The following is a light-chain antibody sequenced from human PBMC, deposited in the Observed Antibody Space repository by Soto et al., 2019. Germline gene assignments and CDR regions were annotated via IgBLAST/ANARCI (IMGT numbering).Light chain of an antibody. J-gene: IGKJ4*01. CDR3: QQAKTFPLT. Sequence: DIQMTQSPSSVSASVGDRVIITCRASQDITNWLAWYQQKPGKAPKVLIYATSSLESGVPSRFSGSGSGTDYTLTISSLQPEDFAPYHCQQAKTFPLTFGGGTKVENK. CDR1: QDITNW. V-gene: IGKV1D-12*01. CDR2: ATS.